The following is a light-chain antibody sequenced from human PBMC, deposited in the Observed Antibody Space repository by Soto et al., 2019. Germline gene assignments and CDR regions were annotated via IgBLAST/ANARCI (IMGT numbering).Light chain of an antibody. Sequence: DIQMTQSPSTLSASVGDRVTITCRASQSISSWLAWYQQKPGKAPNLLIYKASSLESGVPSRFSGSGSGTEFTLTISSLQPDDFATYYCQQYNSYPITVGHGTRLEIK. CDR3: QQYNSYPIT. V-gene: IGKV1-5*03. J-gene: IGKJ5*01. CDR1: QSISSW. CDR2: KAS.